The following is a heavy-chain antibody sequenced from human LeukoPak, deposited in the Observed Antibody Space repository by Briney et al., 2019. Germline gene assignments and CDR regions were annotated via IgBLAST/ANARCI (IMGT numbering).Heavy chain of an antibody. Sequence: WVRQAPGKGLEWIGSIYYSGSTYYNPSLKSRVTISVDTSKNQFSLKLSSVTAADTAVYYCARDPSLAVAGPYFDYWGQGTLVTVSS. CDR3: ARDPSLAVAGPYFDY. CDR2: IYYSGST. J-gene: IGHJ4*02. D-gene: IGHD6-19*01. V-gene: IGHV4-39*07.